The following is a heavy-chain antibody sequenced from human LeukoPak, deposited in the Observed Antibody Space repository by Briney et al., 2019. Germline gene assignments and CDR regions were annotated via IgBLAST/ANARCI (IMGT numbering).Heavy chain of an antibody. V-gene: IGHV3-11*05. J-gene: IGHJ3*02. CDR1: GFTFSDYY. CDR2: ISSSSSYI. CDR3: AKDFSYGSGSADAFDI. Sequence: GGSLRLSCAASGFTFSDYYMSWIRQAPGKGLEWVSSISSSSSYIYYADSVKGRFTISRDNAKNSLYLQMNSLRAEDTALYYCAKDFSYGSGSADAFDIWGQGTMVTVSS. D-gene: IGHD3-10*01.